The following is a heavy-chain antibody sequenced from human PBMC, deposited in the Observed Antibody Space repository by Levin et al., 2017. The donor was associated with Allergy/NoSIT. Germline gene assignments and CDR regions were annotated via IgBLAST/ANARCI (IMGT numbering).Heavy chain of an antibody. Sequence: PGGSLRLSCAASGFTFNTYAMSWVRQAPGKGLEWISAISGSGDTTFYADSVKGRFTISRDISKNALYLQMNSLRAEDTAIYYCAKGALTIFGVVLHQNYFDYWGQGTLVTVSS. CDR3: AKGALTIFGVVLHQNYFDY. CDR1: GFTFNTYA. D-gene: IGHD3-3*01. J-gene: IGHJ4*02. V-gene: IGHV3-23*01. CDR2: ISGSGDTT.